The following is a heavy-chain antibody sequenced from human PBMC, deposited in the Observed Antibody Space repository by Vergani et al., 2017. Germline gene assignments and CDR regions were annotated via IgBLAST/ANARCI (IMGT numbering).Heavy chain of an antibody. V-gene: IGHV4-34*01. J-gene: IGHJ5*02. CDR3: ARRRIRGWFDP. Sequence: QVQLQQWGAGLLKPSETLSLTCAVYGGSFSGYYWSWIRQPPGKGLEWIGEINHSGSTIYNPSLKSRVTISVDTSKNQFSLKLSSVTAADTAVYYCARRRIRGWFDPWGQGTLVTVSS. CDR1: GGSFSGYY. D-gene: IGHD5-18*01. CDR2: INHSGST.